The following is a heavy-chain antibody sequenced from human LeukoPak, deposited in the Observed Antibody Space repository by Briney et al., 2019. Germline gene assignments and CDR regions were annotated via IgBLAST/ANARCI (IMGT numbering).Heavy chain of an antibody. CDR1: GFTFSSYA. Sequence: SGGSLRLSCAASGFTFSSYAMSWVRQAPGKGLEWVSVISGSGASTYYADSVKGRFTISRDNSKNTLYLQMNSLRAEDTAVYYCARLKYYYDSSGYRAEYFQHWGQGTLVTVSS. J-gene: IGHJ1*01. D-gene: IGHD3-22*01. CDR2: ISGSGAST. CDR3: ARLKYYYDSSGYRAEYFQH. V-gene: IGHV3-23*01.